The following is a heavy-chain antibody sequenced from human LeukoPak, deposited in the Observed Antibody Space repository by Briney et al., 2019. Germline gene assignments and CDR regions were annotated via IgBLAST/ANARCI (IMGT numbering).Heavy chain of an antibody. J-gene: IGHJ6*03. CDR2: IYTSGST. Sequence: SETLSLTCTVSGGSISSGSYYWSWIRQPAGKGLEWIGRIYTSGSTNYNPSLKSRVTISVDTSKNQFSLKLSPVTAADTAVYYCASSAEPRSYYYYYYMDVWGKGTTVTVSS. CDR1: GGSISSGSYY. CDR3: ASSAEPRSYYYYYYMDV. V-gene: IGHV4-61*02. D-gene: IGHD1-14*01.